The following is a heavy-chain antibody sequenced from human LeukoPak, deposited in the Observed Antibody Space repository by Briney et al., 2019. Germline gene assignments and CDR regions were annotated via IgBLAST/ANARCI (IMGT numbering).Heavy chain of an antibody. CDR1: GGSISSSSYY. D-gene: IGHD3-10*01. V-gene: IGHV4-39*07. CDR2: IYYSGST. CDR3: ARETGELPYYSDY. J-gene: IGHJ4*02. Sequence: SETLSLTCTVSGGSISSSSYYWGWIRQPPGKGLEWIGSIYYSGSTYYNPSLKSRVTISVDTSKNQFSLKLSSVTAADTAVYYCARETGELPYYSDYWGQGTLVTVSS.